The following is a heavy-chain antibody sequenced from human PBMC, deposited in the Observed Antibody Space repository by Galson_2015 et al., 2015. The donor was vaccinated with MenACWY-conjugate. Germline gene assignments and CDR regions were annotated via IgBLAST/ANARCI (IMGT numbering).Heavy chain of an antibody. CDR3: AGMATIKGHDIFEV. J-gene: IGHJ3*01. Sequence: SVKVSCKASGATFSSHGISWVRLAPGQGLEWMGRILPDLNIRNYGQNFHGRITITADQSTSTVYMELSSLRSGDTAFYYCAGMATIKGHDIFEVWGQGTMVTVSS. D-gene: IGHD5-24*01. CDR1: GATFSSHG. V-gene: IGHV1-69*04. CDR2: ILPDLNIR.